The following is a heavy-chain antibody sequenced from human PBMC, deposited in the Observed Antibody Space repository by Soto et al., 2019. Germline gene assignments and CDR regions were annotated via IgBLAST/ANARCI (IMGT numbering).Heavy chain of an antibody. V-gene: IGHV4-30-4*01. CDR2: IYYSGST. CDR1: GGSISSGDYY. J-gene: IGHJ4*02. Sequence: TLSLTCTVSGGSISSGDYYWSWIRQPPGKGLEWIGYIYYSGSTYYNPSLKSRVTISVDTSKTQFSLKLSSVTAADTAVYYCARVGSGYYYITDYWGQGTLVTVSS. D-gene: IGHD3-22*01. CDR3: ARVGSGYYYITDY.